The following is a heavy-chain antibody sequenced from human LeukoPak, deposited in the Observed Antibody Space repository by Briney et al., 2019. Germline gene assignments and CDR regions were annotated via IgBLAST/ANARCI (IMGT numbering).Heavy chain of an antibody. V-gene: IGHV4-30-2*01. J-gene: IGHJ4*02. Sequence: SETLSLTCTVSGGSISSGGYYWSWIRQPPGKGLEWIGYIYHSGSTYYNPSLKSRVTISVDRSKNQFSLKLSSVTAADTAVYYCASWGVEGPCFGIVATGACGLDSYFDYWGQGILVTVSS. CDR3: ASWGVEGPCFGIVATGACGLDSYFDY. D-gene: IGHD5-12*01. CDR2: IYHSGST. CDR1: GGSISSGGYY.